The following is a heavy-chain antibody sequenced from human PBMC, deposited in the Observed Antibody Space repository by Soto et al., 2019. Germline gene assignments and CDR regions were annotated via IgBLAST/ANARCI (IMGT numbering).Heavy chain of an antibody. CDR1: GFTFNNYG. V-gene: IGHV3-30*18. Sequence: QVQLVESGGGVVQPGRSLRLSCVVSGFTFNNYGMHWVRQAPGKGLEWVAFILYDGSSNYYADSVKGRFTISRDNSRNTLYLQMNSLRAEDTAVYYCAKDQRYYDVLTGPLASYYAMDVWGQGTTVTVSS. CDR2: ILYDGSSN. D-gene: IGHD3-9*01. J-gene: IGHJ6*02. CDR3: AKDQRYYDVLTGPLASYYAMDV.